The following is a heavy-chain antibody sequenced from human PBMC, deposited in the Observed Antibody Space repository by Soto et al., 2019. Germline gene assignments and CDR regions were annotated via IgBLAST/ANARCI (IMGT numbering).Heavy chain of an antibody. CDR3: ARRYYDSSGYSRSSFDY. CDR2: IIPIFGTA. J-gene: IGHJ4*02. V-gene: IGHV1-69*01. CDR1: GGTFSSYA. D-gene: IGHD3-22*01. Sequence: QVQLVQSGAEVKKPGSSVKVSCKASGGTFSSYAISWVRQAPGQGLEWMGGIIPIFGTANYAQKFQGRVTITADESTSTAYMELISMRSEDTAVYYCARRYYDSSGYSRSSFDYWGQGTLVTVSS.